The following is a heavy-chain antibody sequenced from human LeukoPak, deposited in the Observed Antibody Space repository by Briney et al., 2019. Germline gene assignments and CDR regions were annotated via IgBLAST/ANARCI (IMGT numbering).Heavy chain of an antibody. J-gene: IGHJ3*02. CDR1: GCSISSYY. Sequence: SETLYLTXTVSGCSISSYYWSWIRQPPGKGLEWMGYIYYSGSTNYNPSLKSRVTISVDTSKNQVSLKLSSVTAADTAVYYCARDHTGRAFDIWGQGTMVTVSS. D-gene: IGHD1-14*01. V-gene: IGHV4-59*01. CDR3: ARDHTGRAFDI. CDR2: IYYSGST.